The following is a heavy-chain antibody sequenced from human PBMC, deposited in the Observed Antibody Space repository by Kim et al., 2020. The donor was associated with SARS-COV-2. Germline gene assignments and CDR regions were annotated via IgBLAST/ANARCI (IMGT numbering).Heavy chain of an antibody. CDR3: ARAPSSWRWFDP. D-gene: IGHD2-2*01. V-gene: IGHV4-34*01. Sequence: NYNPSLKSRVTISVDTSKNQFSLKLSSVTAADTAVYYCARAPSSWRWFDPWGQGTLVTVSS. J-gene: IGHJ5*02.